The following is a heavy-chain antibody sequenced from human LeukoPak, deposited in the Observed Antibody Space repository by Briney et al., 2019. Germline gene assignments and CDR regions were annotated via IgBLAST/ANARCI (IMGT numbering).Heavy chain of an antibody. CDR2: IIPIFGTA. J-gene: IGHJ6*04. CDR3: ARARYFAVLAEGPYYYYYYGMDV. Sequence: EASVKVYCKASGGTFSSYAISWVRQAPGQGLEWMGGIIPIFGTANYAQKFQGRVTITADESTSTAYMELSNLRSEDTAVYYCARARYFAVLAEGPYYYYYYGMDVWGKGTTVTVSS. D-gene: IGHD3-9*01. V-gene: IGHV1-69*13. CDR1: GGTFSSYA.